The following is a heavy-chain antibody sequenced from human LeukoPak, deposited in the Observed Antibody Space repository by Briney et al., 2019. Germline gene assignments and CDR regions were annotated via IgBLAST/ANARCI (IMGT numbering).Heavy chain of an antibody. CDR1: GFNFNYHP. J-gene: IGHJ4*02. CDR2: IWSDKSNR. Sequence: PGGPLRLSCAPSGFNFNYHPMQGLAQAPGRGGGGGAVIWSDKSNRFYADSVGGRFTISRDDSRKTVYLQMERMAAEDTAIYYCAKDAQRGFDYSNSLEDWGQGALVTVAS. D-gene: IGHD4-11*01. CDR3: AKDAQRGFDYSNSLED. V-gene: IGHV3-33*06.